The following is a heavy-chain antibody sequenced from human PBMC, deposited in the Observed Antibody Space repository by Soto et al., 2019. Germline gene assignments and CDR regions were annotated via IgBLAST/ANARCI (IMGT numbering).Heavy chain of an antibody. CDR3: AKGFSGYDFAY. CDR2: INNDGSGT. CDR1: GFTFSTYW. Sequence: GGSLRLSCAASGFTFSTYWMHWVRQAPGKGLVWVSCINNDGSGTSYADSVKGRFTISRDNAKNTLYLQMNSLGAEDTAVYYCAKGFSGYDFAYWGQGTLVTVSS. V-gene: IGHV3-74*01. J-gene: IGHJ4*02. D-gene: IGHD5-12*01.